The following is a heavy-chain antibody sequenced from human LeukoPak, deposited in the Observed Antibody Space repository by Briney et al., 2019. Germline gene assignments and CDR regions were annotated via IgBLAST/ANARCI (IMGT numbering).Heavy chain of an antibody. CDR1: GGSISSYY. V-gene: IGHV4-59*01. CDR2: IYYSGST. J-gene: IGHJ4*02. D-gene: IGHD3-22*01. CDR3: ARDLYYYDSSGHYFDY. Sequence: SETLSLTCTVSGGSISSYYWSWIRQPPGKGLECIGYIYYSGSTNYNPSLKSRVTISVDTSKNQFSLKLSSVTAADTAVYYCARDLYYYDSSGHYFDYWGQGTLVTVSS.